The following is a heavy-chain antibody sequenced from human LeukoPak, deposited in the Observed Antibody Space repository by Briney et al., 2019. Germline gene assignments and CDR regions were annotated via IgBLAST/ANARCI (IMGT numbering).Heavy chain of an antibody. CDR2: ISSSSSYI. V-gene: IGHV3-21*01. J-gene: IGHJ4*02. Sequence: GGSLRLSCAASGFTFSSYSMNWVRQAPGKGLEWVSSISSSSSYIYYADSVKGRFTISRDNAKNSLYRQMNSLRAEDTAVYYCARDEIPYYDILTGYSRDTNFDYWGQGTLVTVSS. CDR3: ARDEIPYYDILTGYSRDTNFDY. CDR1: GFTFSSYS. D-gene: IGHD3-9*01.